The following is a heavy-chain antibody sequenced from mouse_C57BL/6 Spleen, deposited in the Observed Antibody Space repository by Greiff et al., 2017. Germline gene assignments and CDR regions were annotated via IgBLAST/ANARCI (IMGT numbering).Heavy chain of an antibody. J-gene: IGHJ2*01. CDR3: TRQCTVPYDFDD. D-gene: IGHD1-1*01. V-gene: IGHV14-2*01. Sequence: EVHLVESGAELVKPGASVKLSCTASGFNIKDYYMPWVKQRTEQGLEWIGRIDPEDGETKYAPKFQGKATITADTSSSTAYMELRSLTSEDSAVYYCTRQCTVPYDFDDWGQGTTLTVAS. CDR2: IDPEDGET. CDR1: GFNIKDYY.